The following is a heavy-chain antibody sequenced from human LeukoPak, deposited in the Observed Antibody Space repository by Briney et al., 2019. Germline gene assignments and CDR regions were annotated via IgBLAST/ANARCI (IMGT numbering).Heavy chain of an antibody. CDR2: INPSGGST. CDR1: GFTFTSYY. CDR3: ARDRGGAHCFDY. D-gene: IGHD3-16*01. V-gene: IGHV1-46*01. J-gene: IGHJ4*02. Sequence: ASVKVSCKASGFTFTSYYMHWVRQAPGQGLEWMGIINPSGGSTSYAQKFQGRVTMTRDTSTSTVYMELSSLRSEDTAVYYCARDRGGAHCFDYWGQGTLVTVSS.